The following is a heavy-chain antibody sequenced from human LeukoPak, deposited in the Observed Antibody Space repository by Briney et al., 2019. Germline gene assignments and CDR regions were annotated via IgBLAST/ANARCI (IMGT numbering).Heavy chain of an antibody. CDR3: ARGRRNIVVVVAATPGYFQH. Sequence: ASVKVSCKTSGYTFTNYDINWVRQATGQGLEWMGWMNPNSGNTGYAQKFQGRVTMTRNTSISTAYMELSSLRSEDTAVYYCARGRRNIVVVVAATPGYFQHWGQGTLVTVSS. D-gene: IGHD2-15*01. CDR2: MNPNSGNT. J-gene: IGHJ1*01. V-gene: IGHV1-8*02. CDR1: GYTFTNYD.